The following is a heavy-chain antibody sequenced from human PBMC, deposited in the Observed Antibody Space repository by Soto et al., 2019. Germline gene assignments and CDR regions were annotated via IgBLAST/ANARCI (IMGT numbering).Heavy chain of an antibody. V-gene: IGHV3-23*01. D-gene: IGHD6-13*01. J-gene: IGHJ5*02. Sequence: GGSLRLSCAASGFTFSSYAMSWVRQAPGKGLEWVSAISGSGGSTYYADSVKGRFTISRDNSKNTPYLQMNSLRAEDTAVYYCAKDPTIYSSSWYRANWFDPWGQGTLVTVSS. CDR1: GFTFSSYA. CDR3: AKDPTIYSSSWYRANWFDP. CDR2: ISGSGGST.